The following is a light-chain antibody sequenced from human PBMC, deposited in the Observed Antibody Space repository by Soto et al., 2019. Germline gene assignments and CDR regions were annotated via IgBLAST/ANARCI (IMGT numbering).Light chain of an antibody. CDR1: SSNIGAGYD. CDR3: QCYDSSRSGYV. CDR2: GNS. J-gene: IGLJ1*01. Sequence: QSVLTQPPSVSGAPGQRVTISCTGSSSNIGAGYDVHWYQQLPGTAPKLLIYGNSNRPSGVPDRFSGSKSGTSASLAITGLQAEDEADYYCQCYDSSRSGYVFGTGTKLTVL. V-gene: IGLV1-40*01.